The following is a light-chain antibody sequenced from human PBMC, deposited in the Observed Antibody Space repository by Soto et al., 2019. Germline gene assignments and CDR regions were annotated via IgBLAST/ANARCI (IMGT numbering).Light chain of an antibody. V-gene: IGLV2-14*01. CDR2: EVS. Sequence: QSVLTQPPSASGSPGQSVTISCTGTSSDVGGYNYVSWYQQHPGKAPKLMIYEVSNRPSGISIRFSGSKSGNTASLTISGLQAEDEADYYCSSHRGSISFYVFGTGTKVTVL. CDR1: SSDVGGYNY. J-gene: IGLJ1*01. CDR3: SSHRGSISFYV.